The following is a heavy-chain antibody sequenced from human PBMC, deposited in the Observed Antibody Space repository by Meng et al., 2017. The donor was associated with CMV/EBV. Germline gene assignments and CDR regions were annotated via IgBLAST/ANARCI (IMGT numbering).Heavy chain of an antibody. V-gene: IGHV1-8*01. Sequence: ASVKVSCKASGYTFTSYDINWVRQATGQGLEWMGWMNPNSGNTGYAQKFQGRVTMTRNTSISTAYMKLSSLRSEDTAVYYCARGNIVVVPAAIGWFDPWGQGTLVTVSS. D-gene: IGHD2-2*01. CDR2: MNPNSGNT. CDR3: ARGNIVVVPAAIGWFDP. J-gene: IGHJ5*02. CDR1: GYTFTSYD.